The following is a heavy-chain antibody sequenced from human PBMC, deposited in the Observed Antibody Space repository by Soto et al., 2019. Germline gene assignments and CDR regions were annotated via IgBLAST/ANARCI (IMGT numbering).Heavy chain of an antibody. CDR3: ARLIYGVEEGPFDY. CDR2: IYPGDSDT. D-gene: IGHD4-17*01. V-gene: IGHV5-51*01. Sequence: GESLKISCKGSGYSLTIYCIGWVRQMPGKGLEWMGIIYPGDSDTRYSPSFQGQVTISADKSISTAYLQWSSLKASDTAIYYCARLIYGVEEGPFDYWGQGTVVTVSS. J-gene: IGHJ4*02. CDR1: GYSLTIYC.